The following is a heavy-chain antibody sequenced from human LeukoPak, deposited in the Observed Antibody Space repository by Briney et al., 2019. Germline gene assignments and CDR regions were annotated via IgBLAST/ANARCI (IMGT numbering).Heavy chain of an antibody. D-gene: IGHD2-21*02. CDR3: AKEYIVVVTATYDY. J-gene: IGHJ4*02. CDR2: ISGSGGST. Sequence: PGGSLRLSCAASVFTFSSYAMSWVRQAPGKGLEWVSAISGSGGSTYYADSVKGRFTISRDNSKKTLYLQMNSLRAEDTAVYYCAKEYIVVVTATYDYWGQGTLVTVSS. CDR1: VFTFSSYA. V-gene: IGHV3-23*01.